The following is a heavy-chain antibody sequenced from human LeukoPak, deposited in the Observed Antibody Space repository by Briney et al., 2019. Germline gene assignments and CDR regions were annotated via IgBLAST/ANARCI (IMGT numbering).Heavy chain of an antibody. CDR1: GFTFDDYA. D-gene: IGHD2-15*01. CDR2: ISWNSGSI. Sequence: PGRSLRLSCAASGFTFDDYAMHWVRQAPGKGLEWVSGISWNSGSIGYADSVKGRFTISRDNAKNSLYLQMNSLRAEDTALYYCAKGPVVVAATSDYWGQGTLVTVSS. J-gene: IGHJ4*02. CDR3: AKGPVVVAATSDY. V-gene: IGHV3-9*01.